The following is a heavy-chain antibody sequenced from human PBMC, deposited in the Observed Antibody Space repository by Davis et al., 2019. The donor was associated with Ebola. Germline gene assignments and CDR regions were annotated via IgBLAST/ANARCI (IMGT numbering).Heavy chain of an antibody. CDR3: ARGGGYGGYGMDV. Sequence: MPSETLSLTCAVYGVSFSGYYWNWIRQPPGKGLEWIGEINHSGRTNYNPSLKGRVTMSVDTSKNQFSLRVRSVTAADTAVYYCARGGGYGGYGMDVWGQGTTVTVSS. CDR1: GVSFSGYY. CDR2: INHSGRT. J-gene: IGHJ6*02. D-gene: IGHD6-25*01. V-gene: IGHV4-34*01.